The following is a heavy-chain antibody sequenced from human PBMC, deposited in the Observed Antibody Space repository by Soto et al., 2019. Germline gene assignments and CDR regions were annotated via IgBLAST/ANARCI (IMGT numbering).Heavy chain of an antibody. CDR1: GFTFSNYW. Sequence: EVQLVESGGGLVQPGGSLRLSCAASGFTFSNYWMYWVRQAPGKGLVWVSRINSDGSVSSYADSVKVRLTISRDNVKNTLYLQMDSLRAEDTAVYYCARGDCVGGTCYSLAGSFYYYMDVWGKGTTVTVFS. D-gene: IGHD2-15*01. V-gene: IGHV3-74*01. CDR3: ARGDCVGGTCYSLAGSFYYYMDV. J-gene: IGHJ6*03. CDR2: INSDGSVS.